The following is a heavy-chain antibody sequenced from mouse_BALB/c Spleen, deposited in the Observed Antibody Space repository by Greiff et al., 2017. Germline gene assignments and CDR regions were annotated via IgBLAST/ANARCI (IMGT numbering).Heavy chain of an antibody. V-gene: IGHV1-69*02. CDR2: IYPSDSYT. CDR3: TTLLDLDY. D-gene: IGHD1-1*01. Sequence: QVQLQQSGAELVRPGASVKLSCKASGYTFTSYWINWVKQRPGQGLEWIGNIYPSDSYTNYNQKFKDKATLTVDKSSSTAYMQLSSPTSEDSAVYYCTTLLDLDYWGQGTSVTVSS. J-gene: IGHJ4*01. CDR1: GYTFTSYW.